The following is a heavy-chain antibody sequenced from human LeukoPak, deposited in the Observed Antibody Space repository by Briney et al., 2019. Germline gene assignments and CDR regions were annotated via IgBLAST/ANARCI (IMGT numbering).Heavy chain of an antibody. CDR2: ISYSGIT. V-gene: IGHV4-31*03. CDR1: GASISSGDYY. CDR3: ARERSLAGYSYGLAF. J-gene: IGHJ4*02. Sequence: SETLSLTCTVSGASISSGDYYWSWIRQHPGKGLEWIGYISYSGITYYNPSLKSRVTISIDTSKNQFSLKLNSVTAADTAVYYCARERSLAGYSYGLAFWGQGTLVTVSS. D-gene: IGHD5-18*01.